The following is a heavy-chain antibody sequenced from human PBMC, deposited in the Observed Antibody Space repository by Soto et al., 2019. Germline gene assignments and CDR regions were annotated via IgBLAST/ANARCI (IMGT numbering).Heavy chain of an antibody. J-gene: IGHJ4*02. CDR2: ISGSGGST. CDR1: GFTFTTYA. D-gene: IGHD2-15*01. V-gene: IGHV3-23*01. Sequence: EVQLLESGGDLVQPGGSLRLSCAASGFTFTTYAMTWARQAPGKGREWVSAISGSGGSTYYADSVKGRFTISRDNSKNTLYLQMNSLRAEDTAVYYCAKDKDTTFSPQDYWGQGTLVTVSS. CDR3: AKDKDTTFSPQDY.